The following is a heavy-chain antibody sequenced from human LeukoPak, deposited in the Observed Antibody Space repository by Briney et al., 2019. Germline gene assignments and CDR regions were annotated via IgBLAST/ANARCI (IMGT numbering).Heavy chain of an antibody. CDR2: ISGSGGST. CDR3: ASEQWLATGFDY. D-gene: IGHD6-19*01. V-gene: IGHV3-23*01. Sequence: GGSLRLSCATSGFSISSYAMSWVRQAPGKGLEWVSAISGSGGSTYYADSVKGRFTISRDNAKNTLYLQMNSLRAEDTAVYYCASEQWLATGFDYWGQGTLVTVSS. CDR1: GFSISSYA. J-gene: IGHJ4*02.